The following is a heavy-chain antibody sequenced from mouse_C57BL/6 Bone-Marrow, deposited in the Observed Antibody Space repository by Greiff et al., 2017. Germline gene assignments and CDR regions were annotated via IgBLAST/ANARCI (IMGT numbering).Heavy chain of an antibody. J-gene: IGHJ2*01. CDR1: GFTFSDYY. Sequence: DVKLVESEGGLVQPGRSLKLSCTASGFTFSDYYMAWVRQVPETGLEWVAHINSDGSSPYYLASLKSRFIISRDNAKNILYLQMSSLKSEDTATYYCARVKDDSNVVFDYWGQGTTLTVSS. D-gene: IGHD2-5*01. CDR3: ARVKDDSNVVFDY. V-gene: IGHV5-16*01. CDR2: INSDGSSP.